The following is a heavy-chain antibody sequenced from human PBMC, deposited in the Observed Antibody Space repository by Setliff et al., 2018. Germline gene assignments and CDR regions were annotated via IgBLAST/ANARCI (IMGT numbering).Heavy chain of an antibody. Sequence: LSLPCTVSGGSIRSGVYYWAWIRQPPGRGLAWIGSIYYRGSTYYNPSFKSRLTISVDTSQNQFSLKLSSATAADTAIYYCARIKDEYFQNWGQGSLVTVSS. J-gene: IGHJ1*01. CDR3: ARIKDEYFQN. CDR1: GGSIRSGVYY. CDR2: IYYRGST. V-gene: IGHV4-39*01.